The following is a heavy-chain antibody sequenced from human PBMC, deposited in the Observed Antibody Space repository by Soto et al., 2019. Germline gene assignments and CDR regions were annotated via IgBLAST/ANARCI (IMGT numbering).Heavy chain of an antibody. J-gene: IGHJ6*02. CDR1: GFTFSDYY. Sequence: QVQLVESGGGLVKPGGSLRLSCIASGFTFSDYYMSWIRQAPGKGLEWISYISSGTSYTNYADSVKGPFTISRDDAKNPLFLQMNSLRAEDTAVYYCARDGSGSYYYGRDVWGRGTTVTVSS. V-gene: IGHV3-11*05. CDR2: ISSGTSYT. D-gene: IGHD3-10*01. CDR3: ARDGSGSYYYGRDV.